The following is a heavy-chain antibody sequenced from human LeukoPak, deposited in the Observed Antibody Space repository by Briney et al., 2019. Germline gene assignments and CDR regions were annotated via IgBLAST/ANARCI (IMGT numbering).Heavy chain of an antibody. J-gene: IGHJ4*02. Sequence: PSQTLSLTCTVSGGSISSGSYYWSCIRQPAGKGLEWIGRIYTSGSTNYNPSLKSRVTISVDTSKNQFSLKLSSVTAADTAVYYCARGRPGYSGSNYFDYWGQGTLVTVSS. V-gene: IGHV4-61*02. CDR1: GGSISSGSYY. CDR2: IYTSGST. CDR3: ARGRPGYSGSNYFDY. D-gene: IGHD1-26*01.